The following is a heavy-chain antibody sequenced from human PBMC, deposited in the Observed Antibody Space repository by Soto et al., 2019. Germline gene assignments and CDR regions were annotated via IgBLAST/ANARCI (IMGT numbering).Heavy chain of an antibody. CDR3: ARHFSVEYFDY. V-gene: IGHV4-39*01. Sequence: PSETLSLACTVSSDSITSNSYFWAWIRQPPGKGLEWIGSIYYSGTTYYNPSLKSRVTISVDRSKNQFSLKLSSVTAAHTAVYYCARHFSVEYFDYWGQGALVTVSS. J-gene: IGHJ4*02. CDR2: IYYSGTT. CDR1: SDSITSNSYF.